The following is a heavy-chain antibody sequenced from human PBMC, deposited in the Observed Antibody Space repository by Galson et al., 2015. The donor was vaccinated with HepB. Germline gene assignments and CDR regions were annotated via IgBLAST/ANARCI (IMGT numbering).Heavy chain of an antibody. V-gene: IGHV3-30*04. D-gene: IGHD3-10*01. CDR1: GFTFNFFA. CDR3: AKDPDYYGAGSYSYHGMDV. J-gene: IGHJ6*02. Sequence: SLRLSCAAPGFTFNFFAINWVRQAPGKGLEWVAVISHDGSDTYYADSVKGRFTISRDDSKSTLYLQMNSLRVEDTAVYYCAKDPDYYGAGSYSYHGMDVWGQGTTVTVSS. CDR2: ISHDGSDT.